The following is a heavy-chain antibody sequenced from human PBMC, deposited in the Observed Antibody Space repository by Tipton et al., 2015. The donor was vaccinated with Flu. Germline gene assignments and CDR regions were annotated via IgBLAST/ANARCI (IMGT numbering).Heavy chain of an antibody. CDR3: ARDRAPGLERLDYFYMDV. CDR1: GGTFDTYS. Sequence: QLVQSGAEVKTPGSSVKVSCKASGGTFDTYSITWVRQAPGQGLEWMGGVNPFFGPPKYAQKFQDRVTIAADDSTSTAYMELSGLRSDDTAVYYCARDRAPGLERLDYFYMDVWGKGTTVTVSS. CDR2: VNPFFGPP. D-gene: IGHD3-10*01. J-gene: IGHJ6*03. V-gene: IGHV1-69*01.